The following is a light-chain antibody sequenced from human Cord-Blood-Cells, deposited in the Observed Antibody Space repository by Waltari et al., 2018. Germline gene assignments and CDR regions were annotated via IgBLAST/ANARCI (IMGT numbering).Light chain of an antibody. V-gene: IGLV2-14*01. J-gene: IGLJ3*02. CDR3: SSYTSSSNWV. Sequence: QSALTQPASVSGSPGQSITNSCTGTSSDVGGYNYVSWYQQHPGKAPKLMIYDVSNRPSGVSNRFSGSKSGNTASLTISGLQAEDEADYYCSSYTSSSNWVFGGGTKLTVL. CDR2: DVS. CDR1: SSDVGGYNY.